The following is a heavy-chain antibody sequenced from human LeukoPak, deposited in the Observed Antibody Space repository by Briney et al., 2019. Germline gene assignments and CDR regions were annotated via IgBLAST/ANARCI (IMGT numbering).Heavy chain of an antibody. CDR2: IKEDGSVR. CDR1: GLTFGRSW. V-gene: IGHV3-7*01. CDR3: ARDPGYSSFDY. J-gene: IGHJ4*02. Sequence: GGSLRLSCGVPGLTFGRSWMSWVRQTPAKGLEFVANIKEDGSVRNYVDSVQGRFTISRDNAKNSLYLHMNSLRAEDTGVYYCARDPGYSSFDYWGQGTLVTVSS. D-gene: IGHD6-13*01.